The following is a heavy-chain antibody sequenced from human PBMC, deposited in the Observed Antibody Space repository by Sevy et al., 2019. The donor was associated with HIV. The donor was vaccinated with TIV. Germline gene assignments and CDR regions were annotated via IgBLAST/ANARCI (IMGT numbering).Heavy chain of an antibody. J-gene: IGHJ6*02. D-gene: IGHD3-10*01. CDR2: IRYDGSNK. V-gene: IGHV3-30*02. CDR3: AKDGEDYGSGSYYYYYGMDV. CDR1: GFTFSSYG. Sequence: GSLRLSCAASGFTFSSYGMHWVRQAPGKGLEWVAFIRYDGSNKYYADSVKGRFTISRDNSKNTLYLQMNSLGAEDTAVYYCAKDGEDYGSGSYYYYYGMDVWGQGTTVTVSS.